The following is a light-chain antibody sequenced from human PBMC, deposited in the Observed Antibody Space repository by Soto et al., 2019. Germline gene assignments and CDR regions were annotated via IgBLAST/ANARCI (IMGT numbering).Light chain of an antibody. V-gene: IGKV1-39*01. Sequence: IQMTQSPSSLSASIGDRVTITCRASQTINNYLNWYQQKPGKAPTLLIYAASSLQSGVPSRFSGSGSGTDFTLTISSLQPEDFATYYCQQTYRTSSFGGGTKVEIK. J-gene: IGKJ4*01. CDR2: AAS. CDR1: QTINNY. CDR3: QQTYRTSS.